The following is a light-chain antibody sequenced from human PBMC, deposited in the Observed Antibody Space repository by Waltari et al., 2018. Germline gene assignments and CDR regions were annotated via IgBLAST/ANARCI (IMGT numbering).Light chain of an antibody. Sequence: QLVLTQSPSASASLGASVKLTCTLSSGHTSNIIAWHQQQPGKGPSYWMKVNRDGSHSKGDGIPDRFSGSGSGAGRYLTISSGHAEDEADYYCQTGGHGTWVFGGGTKLTVL. V-gene: IGLV4-69*01. J-gene: IGLJ3*02. CDR3: QTGGHGTWV. CDR2: VNRDGSH. CDR1: SGHTSNI.